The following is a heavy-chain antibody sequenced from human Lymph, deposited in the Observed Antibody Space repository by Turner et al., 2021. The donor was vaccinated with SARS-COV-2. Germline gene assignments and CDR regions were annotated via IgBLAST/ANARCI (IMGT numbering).Heavy chain of an antibody. V-gene: IGHV3-23*01. J-gene: IGHJ4*02. CDR1: GSPFSSYP. CDR2: IGGDGVDT. Sequence: EVQLLESGGGLVQPGGPLSPSCAPWGSPFSSYPMSWVSQDARKGLGWVSGIGGDGVDTNYADCGKGRFANSRNNSKNTLCQQMNSLRAEETAVYYCAKGVREDMIIVVIRYIDYWGQGTLVTVSS. D-gene: IGHD3-22*01. CDR3: AKGVREDMIIVVIRYIDY.